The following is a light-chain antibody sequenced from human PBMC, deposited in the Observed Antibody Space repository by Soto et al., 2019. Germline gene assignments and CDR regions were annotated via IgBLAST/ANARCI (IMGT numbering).Light chain of an antibody. CDR1: SSDLGIYNY. V-gene: IGLV2-14*01. CDR2: EVT. Sequence: QSALTQPASVSGSPGQSIAISCSGSSSDLGIYNYVSWYQQHPGKVPKLIIFEVTNRPSGVSNRFSGSKSGNTASLTISGLQAEDEADYYCSSYTTSSTRVLGTGTKVTV. J-gene: IGLJ1*01. CDR3: SSYTTSSTRV.